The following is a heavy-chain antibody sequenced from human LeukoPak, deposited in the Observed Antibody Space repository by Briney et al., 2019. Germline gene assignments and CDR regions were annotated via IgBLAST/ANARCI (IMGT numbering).Heavy chain of an antibody. CDR1: GYTFTSYY. CDR3: ARDNSVGDNAWWFDP. V-gene: IGHV1-46*01. CDR2: INPTGGST. Sequence: ASVKVSCKASGYTFTSYYMHWVRQAPGQGFEWMGLINPTGGSTGYAQKFQGRVTMTRDMSTSTDYMELSSLRSEDTAIYYCARDNSVGDNAWWFDPWGQGTLVTVSS. D-gene: IGHD1-26*01. J-gene: IGHJ5*02.